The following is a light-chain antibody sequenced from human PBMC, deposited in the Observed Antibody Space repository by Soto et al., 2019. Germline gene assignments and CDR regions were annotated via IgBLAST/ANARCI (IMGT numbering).Light chain of an antibody. CDR3: QQYNNWPQT. CDR1: QSVSSN. CDR2: GAS. Sequence: EIVMTQSPVTLSVSPGERATLSCRASQSVSSNLAWYQQKPGQAPRLLIYGASTRATDIPGRFSGSGSGTEFTLTISSLQSEDFAVYHCQQYNNWPQTFGQGTKVEIK. V-gene: IGKV3-15*01. J-gene: IGKJ1*01.